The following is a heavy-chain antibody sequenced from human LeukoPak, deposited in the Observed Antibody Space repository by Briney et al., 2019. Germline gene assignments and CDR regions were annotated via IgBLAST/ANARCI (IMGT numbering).Heavy chain of an antibody. CDR1: GGSFSGYY. Sequence: SETLSLTCAVYGGSFSGYYWSWIRQPPGKGLEWIGEINHSGSTNYNPSLKSRVTISVDTSKNQFSLKLSSVTAADTAVYYCAREGAVAGELDYWGQGTLVTVSS. D-gene: IGHD6-19*01. V-gene: IGHV4-34*01. CDR2: INHSGST. CDR3: AREGAVAGELDY. J-gene: IGHJ4*02.